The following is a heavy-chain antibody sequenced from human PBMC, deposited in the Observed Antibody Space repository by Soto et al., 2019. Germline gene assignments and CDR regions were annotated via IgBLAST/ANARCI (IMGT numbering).Heavy chain of an antibody. V-gene: IGHV4-61*01. CDR2: IYYSGST. CDR1: GGSVSSGSYY. J-gene: IGHJ2*01. CDR3: ACFISWCGSHRNLLSCPTXRSSDL. D-gene: IGHD2-15*01. Sequence: SETLSLTCTVSGGSVSSGSYYWSWIRQPPGKGLEWIGYIYYSGSTNYNPSLKSRVTISVDTSKNQFSLKLSSVTAADTAVYYWACFISWCGSHRNLLSCPTXRSSDL.